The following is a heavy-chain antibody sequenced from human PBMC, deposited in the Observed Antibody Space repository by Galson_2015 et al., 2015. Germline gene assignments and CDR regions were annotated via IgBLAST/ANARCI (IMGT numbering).Heavy chain of an antibody. V-gene: IGHV4-59*01. J-gene: IGHJ5*02. CDR1: GGSISSSY. CDR2: IYYSGST. D-gene: IGHD2-2*01. CDR3: ARDVPSFLLCSSTSCPAMGWFDP. Sequence: SETLSLTCPVSGGSISSSYWSWIRQPPGKGLEWIGYIYYSGSTNYNPSLKSRVTISVDTSKNQFSLKLSSVTAADTAVYYCARDVPSFLLCSSTSCPAMGWFDPWGQGTLVTVSS.